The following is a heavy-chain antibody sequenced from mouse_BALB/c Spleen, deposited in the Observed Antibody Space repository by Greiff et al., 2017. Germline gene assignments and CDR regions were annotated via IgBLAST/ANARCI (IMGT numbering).Heavy chain of an antibody. V-gene: IGHV5-6-3*01. CDR3: ARAPPYYGYAMDY. CDR2: INSNGGST. Sequence: EVNVVESGGGLVQPGGSLKLSCAASGFTFSSYGMSWVRQTPDKRLELVATINSNGGSTYYPDSVKGRFTISRDNAKNTLYLQMSSLKSEDTAMYYCARAPPYYGYAMDYWGQGTSVTVSS. CDR1: GFTFSSYG. D-gene: IGHD1-1*01. J-gene: IGHJ4*01.